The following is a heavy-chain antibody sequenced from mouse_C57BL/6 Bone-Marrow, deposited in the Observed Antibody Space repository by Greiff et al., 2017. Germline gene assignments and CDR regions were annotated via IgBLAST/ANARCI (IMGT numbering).Heavy chain of an antibody. D-gene: IGHD2-3*01. Sequence: DVMLVESGGGLVQPGESLKLSCESNEYEFPSHDMSWVRKTPEKRLELVAAINSDGGSTYYPDTMERRFIISRDNTKKTLYLQMSSLRSEDTALYYCARQGVYDGYYVGFAYWGQGTLVTVSA. CDR2: INSDGGST. V-gene: IGHV5-2*01. J-gene: IGHJ3*01. CDR1: EYEFPSHD. CDR3: ARQGVYDGYYVGFAY.